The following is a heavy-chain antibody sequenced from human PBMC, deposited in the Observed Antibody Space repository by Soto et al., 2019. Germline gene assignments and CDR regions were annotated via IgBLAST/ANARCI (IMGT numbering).Heavy chain of an antibody. CDR3: AREGTTAPQDGFYYYGMDV. D-gene: IGHD5-18*01. J-gene: IGHJ6*02. CDR2: IIPIFGST. V-gene: IGHV1-69*01. CDR1: GGTFSSYA. Sequence: QVQLVQSGAEVRKPGSSVEVSCKASGGTFSSYAITWVRQAPGQGLEWMGGIIPIFGSTNYAQKFQGRVTITADESTSTAYMELSSLRSEDTAVYYCAREGTTAPQDGFYYYGMDVWGQGTTVTVSS.